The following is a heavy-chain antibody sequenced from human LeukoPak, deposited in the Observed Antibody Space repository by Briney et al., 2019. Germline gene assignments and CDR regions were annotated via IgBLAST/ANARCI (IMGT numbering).Heavy chain of an antibody. CDR1: GYSFTGYY. CDR3: ARDRDYSSTDAFDI. CDR2: INPYSGDT. D-gene: IGHD4-11*01. J-gene: IGHJ3*02. Sequence: ASVKVSCKTSGYSFTGYYLHWVRQAPGQGLEWMGWINPYSGDTIYAQKFQGRVTMTRDTSISTAYMELSRLRSDDTAVYYCARDRDYSSTDAFDIWGQGTMVTVSS. V-gene: IGHV1-2*02.